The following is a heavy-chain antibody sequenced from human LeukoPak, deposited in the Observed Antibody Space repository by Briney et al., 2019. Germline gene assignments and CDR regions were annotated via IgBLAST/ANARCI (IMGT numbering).Heavy chain of an antibody. Sequence: HSGGSLRLSCAASGFTFSSYAMHWVRQAPGKGLEWVAVISYDGSNEYYADSVKGRFTISRDNSKNTLYLQMNSLRAEDTAVYYCAKDLGGSTVDYWGQGTLVTVSS. D-gene: IGHD3-10*01. CDR2: ISYDGSNE. J-gene: IGHJ4*02. CDR1: GFTFSSYA. CDR3: AKDLGGSTVDY. V-gene: IGHV3-30*04.